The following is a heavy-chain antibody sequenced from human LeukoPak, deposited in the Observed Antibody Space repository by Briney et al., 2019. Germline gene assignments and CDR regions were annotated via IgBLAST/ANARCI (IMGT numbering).Heavy chain of an antibody. V-gene: IGHV3-21*01. CDR1: GFTFSSYS. CDR3: ARVGRPYYDFWSGYREVYYYYYMDV. J-gene: IGHJ6*03. Sequence: MSGGSLRLSCAASGFTFSSYSMNWVRQAPGKGLEWVSSISSSSSYIYYADSVKGRFTISRDNAKNSLYLQMNSLRAEDTAVYYCARVGRPYYDFWSGYREVYYYYYMDVWGKGTTVTVSS. CDR2: ISSSSSYI. D-gene: IGHD3-3*01.